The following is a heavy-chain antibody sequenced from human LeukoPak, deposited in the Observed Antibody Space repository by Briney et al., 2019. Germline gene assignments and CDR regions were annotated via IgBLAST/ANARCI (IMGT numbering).Heavy chain of an antibody. Sequence: GSLRLSCEASGFTFSNAWMTWVRQAPGKGLEWIGEINHSGSTNYNPSLKSRVTISVDTSKNQFSLKLSSVTAADTAVYYCARGRYYYDSSGYYYYFDYWGQGTLVTVSS. CDR1: GFTFSNAW. CDR3: ARGRYYYDSSGYYYYFDY. V-gene: IGHV4-34*01. D-gene: IGHD3-22*01. J-gene: IGHJ4*02. CDR2: INHSGST.